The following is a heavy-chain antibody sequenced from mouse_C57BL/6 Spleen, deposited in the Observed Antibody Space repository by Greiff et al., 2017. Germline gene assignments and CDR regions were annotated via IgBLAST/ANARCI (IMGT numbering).Heavy chain of an antibody. Sequence: QVQLQQPGAELVRPGTSVKLSCKASGYTFTSYWMHWVKQRPGQGLEWIGVIDPSDSYTNYNQKFKGKATLTVDTSSSTAYMQLSSLTSEDSAVYYCAREGVLRPPGWGQGTTLTVSS. J-gene: IGHJ2*01. CDR3: AREGVLRPPG. V-gene: IGHV1-59*01. D-gene: IGHD1-1*01. CDR2: IDPSDSYT. CDR1: GYTFTSYW.